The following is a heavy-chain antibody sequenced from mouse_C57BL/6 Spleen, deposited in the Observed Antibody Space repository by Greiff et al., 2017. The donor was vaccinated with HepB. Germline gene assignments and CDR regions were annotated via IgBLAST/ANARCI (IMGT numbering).Heavy chain of an antibody. Sequence: VMLVESGPGLVQPSQSLSITCTVSGFSLTSYGVHWVRQSPGKGLEWLGVIWSGGSTDYNAAFISRLSISKDNSKSQVFFKMNSLQADDTAIYYCARNKGRPGWYFDVWGTGTTVTVSS. CDR2: IWSGGST. V-gene: IGHV2-2*01. CDR1: GFSLTSYG. J-gene: IGHJ1*03. CDR3: ARNKGRPGWYFDV.